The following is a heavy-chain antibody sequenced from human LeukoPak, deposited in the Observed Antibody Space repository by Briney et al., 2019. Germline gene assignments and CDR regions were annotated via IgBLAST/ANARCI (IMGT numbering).Heavy chain of an antibody. CDR2: IYYSGST. V-gene: IGHV4-59*01. CDR3: ARERRAGAAFDI. Sequence: PSETLSLTCTVSGDSISSYYWNWIRQPPGKGLEWIGYIYYSGSTNYNPSLRSRVTISVDTSKNQFSLKLSSVTAADTAVYYCARERRAGAAFDIWGQGTMVTVSS. CDR1: GDSISSYY. J-gene: IGHJ3*02. D-gene: IGHD6-13*01.